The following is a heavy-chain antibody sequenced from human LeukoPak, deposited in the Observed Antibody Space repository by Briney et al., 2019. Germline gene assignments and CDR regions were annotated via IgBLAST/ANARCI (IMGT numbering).Heavy chain of an antibody. D-gene: IGHD1-7*01. CDR3: AKYRGMTGTSELDY. CDR2: ITSSGDVT. Sequence: GGSLRLPCAVSGFSFSNYDMTWVRQAPGKGLEWVSSITSSGDVTFYSDSVKGRFTISRDNSQNTLYLQMNSLRAEDTAIYFCAKYRGMTGTSELDYWGQGTLVTVSS. V-gene: IGHV3-23*01. J-gene: IGHJ4*02. CDR1: GFSFSNYD.